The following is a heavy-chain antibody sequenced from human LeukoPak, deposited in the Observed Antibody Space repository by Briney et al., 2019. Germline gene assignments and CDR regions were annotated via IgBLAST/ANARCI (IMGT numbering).Heavy chain of an antibody. CDR3: ARDYHGSGSLTTFDY. CDR2: INPRGGST. V-gene: IGHV1-46*01. Sequence: ASVKVSCKASGYTFTSYYMHWVRQAPGQGLEWMGIINPRGGSTTSAQKFQGRVTLTRDTSTTTVYMELSSLRSEDTAVYYCARDYHGSGSLTTFDYWGQGTLVTVSS. CDR1: GYTFTSYY. J-gene: IGHJ4*02. D-gene: IGHD3-10*01.